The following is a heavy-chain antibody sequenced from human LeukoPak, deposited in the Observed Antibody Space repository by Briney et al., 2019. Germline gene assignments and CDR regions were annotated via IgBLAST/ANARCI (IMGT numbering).Heavy chain of an antibody. V-gene: IGHV3-30*18. J-gene: IGHJ6*02. Sequence: PGRSLRLSCAASGFTFSSYGMHWVRQAPGKGLEWVAVISYDGSNKDYADSVKGRFTISRDNSKNTLYLQMNSLRAEDTAVYYCAKDLFGSGYDYLSYYYYGMDVWGQGTTVTVSS. CDR3: AKDLFGSGYDYLSYYYYGMDV. D-gene: IGHD5-12*01. CDR1: GFTFSSYG. CDR2: ISYDGSNK.